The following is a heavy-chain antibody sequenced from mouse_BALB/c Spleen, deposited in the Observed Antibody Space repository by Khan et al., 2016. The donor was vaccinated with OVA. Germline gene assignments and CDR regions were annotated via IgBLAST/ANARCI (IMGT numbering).Heavy chain of an antibody. J-gene: IGHJ4*01. CDR3: ARSLVDYYAMDY. CDR1: GFTFSSYA. Sequence: VQLKESGGGVVKPGGSLKLSCSASGFTFSSYAMSWVRQTPEKRLEWVATISSGGHYTFYPDSVKGRFTISRDSAKNTLYLQMSRLRSEDTAMYYCARSLVDYYAMDYWGQGTSVTVSS. V-gene: IGHV5-9-3*01. D-gene: IGHD2-2*01. CDR2: ISSGGHYT.